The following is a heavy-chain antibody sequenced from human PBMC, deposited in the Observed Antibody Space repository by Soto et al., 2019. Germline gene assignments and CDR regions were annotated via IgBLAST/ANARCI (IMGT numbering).Heavy chain of an antibody. CDR2: FDPEDGET. Sequence: ASVKVSCKVSGYTLTELSMHWVRQAPGKGLEWMGGFDPEDGETIYAQKFQGRFTISRDNSKNTLYLQMGSLRAEDMAVYYCARDRHSYSTSLDYWGPGTLVTVSS. J-gene: IGHJ4*02. D-gene: IGHD6-6*01. V-gene: IGHV1-24*01. CDR1: GYTLTELS. CDR3: ARDRHSYSTSLDY.